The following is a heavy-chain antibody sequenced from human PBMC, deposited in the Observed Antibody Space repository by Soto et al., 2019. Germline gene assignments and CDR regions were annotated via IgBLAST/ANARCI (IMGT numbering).Heavy chain of an antibody. CDR3: ARGVGSGWDTFFDY. J-gene: IGHJ4*02. CDR2: INSDGSST. CDR1: GFTFSSYW. V-gene: IGHV3-74*01. D-gene: IGHD6-19*01. Sequence: PGGSLRLSCAASGFTFSSYWMHWVRQAPGKGLVWVSRINSDGSSTSYADSVKGRFTISRDNAKNTLYLQMNSLRAEDTAVYYCARGVGSGWDTFFDYWGQGTLVTVSS.